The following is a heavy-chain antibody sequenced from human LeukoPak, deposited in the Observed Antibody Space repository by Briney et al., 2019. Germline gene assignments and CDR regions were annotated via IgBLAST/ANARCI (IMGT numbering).Heavy chain of an antibody. D-gene: IGHD1-26*01. Sequence: PGRSLRLSCATSGLTFTNAWMSWFRQAPGKGLEWVGRIKSKTDGGTSDYAAPVQGRFTISRDDSKNTLYLQMNSLKTEDTAVYYCATWTISGSYYGKYWGQGTLVTVSS. V-gene: IGHV3-15*01. CDR2: IKSKTDGGTS. CDR3: ATWTISGSYYGKY. J-gene: IGHJ4*02. CDR1: GLTFTNAW.